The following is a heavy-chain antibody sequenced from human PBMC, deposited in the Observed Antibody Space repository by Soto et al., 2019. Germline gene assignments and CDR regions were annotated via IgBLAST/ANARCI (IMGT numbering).Heavy chain of an antibody. V-gene: IGHV1-18*01. D-gene: IGHD3-16*01. Sequence: QVHLVQSGAEVKKPGASVKVSCTASGYTFTNFGISWVRQAPGQGLEWMGWISAYNGNTNYAQKFQGTVAITTDTAASTAYMELRSLRYDDTAVYYCARGGPPIDYWGQGTLVTVSS. CDR3: ARGGPPIDY. CDR1: GYTFTNFG. J-gene: IGHJ4*02. CDR2: ISAYNGNT.